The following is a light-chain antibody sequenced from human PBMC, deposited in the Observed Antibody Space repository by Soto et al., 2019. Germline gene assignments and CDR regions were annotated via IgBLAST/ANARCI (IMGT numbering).Light chain of an antibody. CDR1: SSDVGGYDH. Sequence: QSALTQPPSASGSPGQSVSISCTGTSSDVGGYDHVSWYQQHPDKAPKLIIYEVSKRPSGVPARFSGSKSGNTASLTVSGLQPDDEAEYYCCSYVGATTYVFGSGTKLTVL. CDR3: CSYVGATTYV. J-gene: IGLJ1*01. V-gene: IGLV2-8*01. CDR2: EVS.